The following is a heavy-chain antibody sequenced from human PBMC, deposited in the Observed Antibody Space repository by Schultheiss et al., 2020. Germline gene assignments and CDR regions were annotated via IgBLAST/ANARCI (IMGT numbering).Heavy chain of an antibody. D-gene: IGHD1-20*01. J-gene: IGHJ6*02. CDR3: AKDSRNWNDVIDYGMDV. Sequence: GGSLRLSCAASGFTFSNNWMHWVRQAPGKGLEWVSTISGSGGSTYYADSVKGRFTISGDNAKNSLYLQMNSLRAEDTAVYYCAKDSRNWNDVIDYGMDVWGQGTTVTVSS. V-gene: IGHV3-23*01. CDR2: ISGSGGST. CDR1: GFTFSNNW.